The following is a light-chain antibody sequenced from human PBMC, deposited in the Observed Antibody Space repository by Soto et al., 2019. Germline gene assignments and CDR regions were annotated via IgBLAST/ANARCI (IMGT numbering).Light chain of an antibody. J-gene: IGKJ2*01. CDR3: QQYGSPPYT. CDR1: QSVSSNF. V-gene: IGKV3-20*01. Sequence: EIVLRQSPGTLYLSPGERATLSCRASQSVSSNFLAWYQQKPGQAPRLLIYGASNTATGIPDRFSGSGSETDFTLTISRLEPEDFAVYYCQQYGSPPYTFGQGTKLEIK. CDR2: GAS.